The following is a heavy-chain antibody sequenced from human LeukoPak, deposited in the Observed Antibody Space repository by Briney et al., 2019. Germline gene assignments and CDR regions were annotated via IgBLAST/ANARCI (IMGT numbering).Heavy chain of an antibody. V-gene: IGHV3-30-3*01. Sequence: PGRSLRLSCAASGFTFSSYAMHWVRQAPGKGLEWVAVISYDGSNKYYADSVKGRFTISRDNSKNTLYLQMNSLRAEDTAVYYCARDIVRPRYYYYYGMDVWGQGTTVTVSS. CDR2: ISYDGSNK. J-gene: IGHJ6*02. D-gene: IGHD2-15*01. CDR3: ARDIVRPRYYYYYGMDV. CDR1: GFTFSSYA.